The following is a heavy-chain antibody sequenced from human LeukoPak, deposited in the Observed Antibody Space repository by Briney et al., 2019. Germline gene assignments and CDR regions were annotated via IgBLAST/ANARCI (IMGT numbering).Heavy chain of an antibody. D-gene: IGHD3-10*01. CDR2: ISGSGFKT. CDR1: GFTFSGFA. Sequence: GGSLRLSCAASGFTFSGFAMSWVRQAPGKGLEWVSTISGSGFKTYYADFVKGRFTISRDNSKNTLYLQMNSLRAEDTAVYYCAKDRTLYGSGTRGSWFDPWGQGTLVTVSS. V-gene: IGHV3-23*01. J-gene: IGHJ5*02. CDR3: AKDRTLYGSGTRGSWFDP.